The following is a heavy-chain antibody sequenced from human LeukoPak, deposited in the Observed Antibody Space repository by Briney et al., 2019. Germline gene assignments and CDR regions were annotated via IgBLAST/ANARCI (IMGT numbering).Heavy chain of an antibody. J-gene: IGHJ3*02. CDR1: GFTFSSYS. V-gene: IGHV3-48*04. CDR2: ISSSSSTI. Sequence: PGGSLRLSCAASGFTFSSYSMNWVRQAPGKGLEWVSYISSSSSTIYYADSVKGRFTISRDNAKNSLYLQMNSLRADDTAVYYCARVRNDFWSGYSNDAFDIWGQGTMVTVSS. CDR3: ARVRNDFWSGYSNDAFDI. D-gene: IGHD3-3*01.